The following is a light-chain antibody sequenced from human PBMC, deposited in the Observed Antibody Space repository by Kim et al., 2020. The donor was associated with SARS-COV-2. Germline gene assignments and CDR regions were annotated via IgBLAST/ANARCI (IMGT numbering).Light chain of an antibody. CDR1: TGSITTNY. CDR2: DDD. J-gene: IGLJ3*02. Sequence: NFMLTQPHSVSGSPGTTVTISCTRSTGSITTNYVQWYLQRPGSAPTIVIFDDDQRPSGVSDRLSGSIDTSSNSASLTISGLRLDDEADYYCQSYDNSIWVFGGGTQLTVL. CDR3: QSYDNSIWV. V-gene: IGLV6-57*04.